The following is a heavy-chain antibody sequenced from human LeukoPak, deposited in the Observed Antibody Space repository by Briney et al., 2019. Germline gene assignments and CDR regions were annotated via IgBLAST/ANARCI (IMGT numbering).Heavy chain of an antibody. V-gene: IGHV5-51*01. CDR3: ARLHGDYAYFQP. D-gene: IGHD4-17*01. Sequence: GASLKISCKGSGSSFSYYWIGWVRQMPGKGLELMGIIYPGDSDTRYRPSFQGQVTISADKSISTAYLQWSSLKASDTAMYYCARLHGDYAYFQPWGQGTLVTVSS. J-gene: IGHJ1*01. CDR2: IYPGDSDT. CDR1: GSSFSYYW.